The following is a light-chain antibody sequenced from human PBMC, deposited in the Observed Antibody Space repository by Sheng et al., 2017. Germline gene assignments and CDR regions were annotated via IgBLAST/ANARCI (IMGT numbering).Light chain of an antibody. Sequence: DIQLTQSPSAMSASVGDRVTITCRASQGISYYLAWFQQKPGKVPKRLIYGASSLQSGVPSRFSGSGSGTEFTLTISSLQPEDFATYYCQQAHSFPYTFGQGTKLEI. CDR3: QQAHSFPYT. CDR2: GAS. CDR1: QGISYY. J-gene: IGKJ2*01. V-gene: IGKV1-17*03.